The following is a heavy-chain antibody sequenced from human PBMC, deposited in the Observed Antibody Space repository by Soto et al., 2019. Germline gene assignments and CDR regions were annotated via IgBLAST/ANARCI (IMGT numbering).Heavy chain of an antibody. CDR2: VYYSGGA. D-gene: IGHD2-21*01. J-gene: IGHJ5*01. Sequence: QVHLQESGPGLVKPSETLSLTCTVSGVSIHNSHSFWGWIRQPPGKGPEFIGTVYYSGGAHYNSSLKSRVTISVDTANNQVSLRMRSLTAADTAVYYCGRVVEGATRHTDLDSWGQGTLVTVSS. V-gene: IGHV4-39*01. CDR3: GRVVEGATRHTDLDS. CDR1: GVSIHNSHSF.